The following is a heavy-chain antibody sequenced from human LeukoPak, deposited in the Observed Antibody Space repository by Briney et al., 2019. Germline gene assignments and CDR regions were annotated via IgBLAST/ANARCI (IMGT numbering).Heavy chain of an antibody. V-gene: IGHV3-48*01. CDR3: VRDNSRGQSLGVIY. CDR2: INADSSTI. CDR1: GFTFSTYN. D-gene: IGHD3-22*01. J-gene: IGHJ4*02. Sequence: GGSLRLSCAASGFTFSTYNMNWVRQAPGRGLEWISYINADSSTIQYADSVRGRFTTSRDNAKNSLYLQMNSLRAEDTAVYYCVRDNSRGQSLGVIYWGQGSLVTVSS.